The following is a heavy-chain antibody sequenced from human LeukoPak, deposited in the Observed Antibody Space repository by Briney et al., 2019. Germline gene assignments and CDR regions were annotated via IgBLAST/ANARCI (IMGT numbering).Heavy chain of an antibody. CDR1: GFTFSSYA. CDR2: ISGGGDTT. D-gene: IGHD2-15*01. Sequence: PGGSLRLSCAASGFTFSSYAMNWVRQAPGKGLEWVSAISGGGDTTYYADSVKGRFTISRDNSKNTLYLQMNSLRAEDTAVYYCAKARGYCSGGTCYSGFDYWGQGTLVTVSS. V-gene: IGHV3-23*01. J-gene: IGHJ4*02. CDR3: AKARGYCSGGTCYSGFDY.